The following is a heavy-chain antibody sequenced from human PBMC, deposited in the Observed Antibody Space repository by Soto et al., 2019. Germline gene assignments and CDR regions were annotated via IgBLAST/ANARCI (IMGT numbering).Heavy chain of an antibody. CDR3: AMVYAISPHYYYYMDV. CDR2: VNHSGST. D-gene: IGHD2-8*01. Sequence: ASETLSLTCAVYGGSFSGYYWSWVRQPPGKGLEWIGEVNHSGSTNYNPSLKSRVTISVDTSKNQFSLKLSSVTAADTAVYYCAMVYAISPHYYYYMDVWGKGTTVTVSS. CDR1: GGSFSGYY. J-gene: IGHJ6*03. V-gene: IGHV4-34*01.